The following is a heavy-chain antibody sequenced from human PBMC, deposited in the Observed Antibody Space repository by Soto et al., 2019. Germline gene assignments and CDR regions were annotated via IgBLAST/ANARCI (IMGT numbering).Heavy chain of an antibody. CDR2: IYYNGNT. CDR3: ARGAAGTFDWFEP. V-gene: IGHV4-61*01. Sequence: SETLSLTCTVSGGAVSSGSYYWSWIRQPPGKGLEWIGFIYYNGNTNHNPSLKSRVTISIDTSKNQFSLKLRSVTAADTAVYYCARGAAGTFDWFEPWGQGTLVTVSS. J-gene: IGHJ5*02. CDR1: GGAVSSGSYY. D-gene: IGHD6-13*01.